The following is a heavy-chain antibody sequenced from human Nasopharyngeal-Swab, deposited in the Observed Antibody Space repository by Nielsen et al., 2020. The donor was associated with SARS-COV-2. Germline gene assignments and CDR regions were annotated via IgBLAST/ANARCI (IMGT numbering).Heavy chain of an antibody. V-gene: IGHV4-34*01. CDR3: ARTEVVADYAFDV. J-gene: IGHJ3*01. CDR1: GGSFSGYY. Sequence: GSLRLSCAVYGGSFSGYYWTWIRQPPGKGLEWIGEINHSGSTNYNPSLKSRVIISVDTSKNQFSLKLSSVTAADTAVYYCARTEVVADYAFDVWGQGTMVTVSS. D-gene: IGHD3-22*01. CDR2: INHSGST.